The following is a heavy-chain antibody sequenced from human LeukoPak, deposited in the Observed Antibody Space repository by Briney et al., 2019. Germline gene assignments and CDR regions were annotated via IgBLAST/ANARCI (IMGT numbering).Heavy chain of an antibody. V-gene: IGHV3-21*01. D-gene: IGHD3-16*01. CDR1: GFTFSSYS. CDR2: ISSSSSYI. Sequence: PGGSLRLSCAASGFTFSSYSMTWVRQAPGKGLEWVSSISSSSSYIYYADSVKGRFTISRDNAKNSLYLQMNSLRAEDTAVYYCARDDSVYYFDYWGQGTLVTVSS. CDR3: ARDDSVYYFDY. J-gene: IGHJ4*02.